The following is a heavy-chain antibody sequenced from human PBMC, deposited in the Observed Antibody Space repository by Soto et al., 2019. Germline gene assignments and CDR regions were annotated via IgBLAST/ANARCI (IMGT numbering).Heavy chain of an antibody. Sequence: EASVKVSCKTSGYTFTGYYMHWVRQAPGQGLEWMGWINPNSGGTNYAQRFQGWVTMTRDTSISTAYMELSRLRSDDTAVYYCARVAAGQTYYYYGMDVWGQGTTVTVSS. V-gene: IGHV1-2*04. CDR2: INPNSGGT. CDR1: GYTFTGYY. D-gene: IGHD6-13*01. CDR3: ARVAAGQTYYYYGMDV. J-gene: IGHJ6*02.